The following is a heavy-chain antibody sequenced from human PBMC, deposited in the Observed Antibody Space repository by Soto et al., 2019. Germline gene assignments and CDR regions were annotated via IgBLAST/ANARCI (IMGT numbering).Heavy chain of an antibody. J-gene: IGHJ4*02. D-gene: IGHD2-15*01. Sequence: SETLSLTCTVSGGSISSSSYYWGWIRQPPGKGLEWIGYIYYSGNTNYNPSLKSRVIISVDTSKNQFSLKLSSVTAADTAVYYCARRYGAAFDYWGQGTLVTVSS. CDR3: ARRYGAAFDY. V-gene: IGHV4-61*05. CDR2: IYYSGNT. CDR1: GGSISSSSYY.